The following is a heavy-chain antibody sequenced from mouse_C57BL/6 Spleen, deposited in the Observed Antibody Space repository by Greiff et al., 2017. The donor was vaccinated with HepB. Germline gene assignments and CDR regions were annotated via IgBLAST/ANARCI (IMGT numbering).Heavy chain of an antibody. Sequence: VQLQQPGAELVKPGASVKLSCKASGYTFTSYWMQWVKQRPGQGLEWIGEIDPSDSYTNYNQKFKGKATLTVDTSSSTAYMQLSSLTSEDSAVYYCARSYDGSLGYWGQGTTLTVSS. CDR1: GYTFTSYW. V-gene: IGHV1-50*01. CDR2: IDPSDSYT. D-gene: IGHD2-3*01. J-gene: IGHJ2*01. CDR3: ARSYDGSLGY.